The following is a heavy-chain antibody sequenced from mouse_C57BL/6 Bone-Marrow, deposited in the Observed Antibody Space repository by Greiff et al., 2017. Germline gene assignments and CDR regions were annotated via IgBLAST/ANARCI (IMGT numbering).Heavy chain of an antibody. CDR1: GFSFNPYA. Sequence: EVQLVESGGGLVQPTGSLKLSCAASGFSFNPYAMNWVRQAPGKGLEWVARIRSKSNNYATYYAGSVKDSFTITRDKSESKLYRQRNNVKTEDTAMYYCVRGELGYFDVWGTGTTVTVSS. V-gene: IGHV10-1*01. CDR2: IRSKSNNYAT. J-gene: IGHJ1*03. CDR3: VRGELGYFDV.